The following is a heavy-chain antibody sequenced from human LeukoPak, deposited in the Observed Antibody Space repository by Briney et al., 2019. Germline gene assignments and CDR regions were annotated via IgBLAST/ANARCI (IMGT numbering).Heavy chain of an antibody. Sequence: GGSLRLSCAASGFTFDDYAMHWVRQAPGKGLEWVSGISWNSGSIGYADSVKGRFTISRDNAKNSLYLQVNSLRAEDTALYYCAKGRGSGWYFEAFDIWGQGTMVTVSS. J-gene: IGHJ3*02. CDR3: AKGRGSGWYFEAFDI. CDR2: ISWNSGSI. CDR1: GFTFDDYA. V-gene: IGHV3-9*01. D-gene: IGHD6-19*01.